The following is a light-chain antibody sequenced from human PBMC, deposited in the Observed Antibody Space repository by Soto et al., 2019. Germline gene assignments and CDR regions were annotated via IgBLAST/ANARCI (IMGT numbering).Light chain of an antibody. Sequence: SYELTQSPSVSVAPGQTARITCGGDNIGTKTVHWFQQRPGQAPVLVVFDDNDRPSGIPDRFSGSNSGNTATLSISRVEAGDEADYYCQVWDSDALHHVFGSGTKVTVL. J-gene: IGLJ1*01. CDR3: QVWDSDALHHV. V-gene: IGLV3-21*02. CDR2: DDN. CDR1: NIGTKT.